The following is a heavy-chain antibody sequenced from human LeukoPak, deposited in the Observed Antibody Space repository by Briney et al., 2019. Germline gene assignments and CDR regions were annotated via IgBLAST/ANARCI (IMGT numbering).Heavy chain of an antibody. CDR3: AKDPDPLLGLYFDY. Sequence: GGSLRLSCAASGFTFSSYSMNWVRQAPGKELEWVSSISSSSSYIYYADSVKGRFTISRDNAKNSLYLQMNSLRAEDTAVYYCAKDPDPLLGLYFDYWGQGTLVTVSS. CDR2: ISSSSSYI. CDR1: GFTFSSYS. D-gene: IGHD3-16*01. V-gene: IGHV3-21*01. J-gene: IGHJ4*02.